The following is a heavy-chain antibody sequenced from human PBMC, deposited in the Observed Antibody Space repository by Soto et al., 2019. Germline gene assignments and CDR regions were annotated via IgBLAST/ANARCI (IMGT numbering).Heavy chain of an antibody. D-gene: IGHD5-12*01. CDR3: AKGGWLDY. Sequence: EVHLLESGGDLVQPGGSLRLSCAASGFSFTAYIMSWFRQAPGQGLEWVSAISVSGDKTYYADSVKGRFTISRDDAKNTLYLQLNSLRVDDTAIYYWAKGGWLDYCGQGTLVTVSS. CDR2: ISVSGDKT. CDR1: GFSFTAYI. V-gene: IGHV3-23*01. J-gene: IGHJ4*02.